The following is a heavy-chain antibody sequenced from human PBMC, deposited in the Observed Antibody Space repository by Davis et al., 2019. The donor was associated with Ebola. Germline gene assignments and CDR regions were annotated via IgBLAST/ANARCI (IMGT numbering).Heavy chain of an antibody. J-gene: IGHJ6*02. Sequence: ASVKVSCKASGGTFSSYAISWVRQAPGQGLEWMGIINPSGGSTSYAQKFQGRVTMTTDTSTSTAYMELRSLRSDDTAVYYCARDGALVVYRMAGMDVWGQGTTVTVSS. D-gene: IGHD2-8*02. CDR1: GGTFSSYA. CDR3: ARDGALVVYRMAGMDV. CDR2: INPSGGST. V-gene: IGHV1-46*01.